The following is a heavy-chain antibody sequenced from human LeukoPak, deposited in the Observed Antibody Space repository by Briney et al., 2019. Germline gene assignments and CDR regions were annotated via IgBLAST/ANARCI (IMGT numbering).Heavy chain of an antibody. CDR1: GFTFTSSA. J-gene: IGHJ2*01. D-gene: IGHD1-14*01. Sequence: SVKVSCKASGFTFTSSAMQWVRQARGQRLEWIGWIVVGSGNKNYAQKFQERVTITRDMSTSTAYMELSSLRSEDTAVYYCAASTEPIHRYSAGVVPTYWYFDLWGRGTLVTVSS. CDR2: IVVGSGNK. V-gene: IGHV1-58*02. CDR3: AASTEPIHRYSAGVVPTYWYFDL.